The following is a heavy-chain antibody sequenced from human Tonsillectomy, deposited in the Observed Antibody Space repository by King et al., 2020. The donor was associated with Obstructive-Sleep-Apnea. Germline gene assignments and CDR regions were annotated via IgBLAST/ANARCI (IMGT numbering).Heavy chain of an antibody. CDR3: ASGITYYYDSSGSYYDWFDP. CDR1: GGFISSGGYY. Sequence: VQLQESGPGLVKPSQTLSLTCTVSGGFISSGGYYWSWIRQHPGKGLEWIGYIFYSGTTYYNPSLKSRVTISVDTSKKQFSLKLSSVTAADTAVYYYASGITYYYDSSGSYYDWFDPWGQGTLVIVSS. CDR2: IFYSGTT. V-gene: IGHV4-31*03. D-gene: IGHD3-22*01. J-gene: IGHJ5*02.